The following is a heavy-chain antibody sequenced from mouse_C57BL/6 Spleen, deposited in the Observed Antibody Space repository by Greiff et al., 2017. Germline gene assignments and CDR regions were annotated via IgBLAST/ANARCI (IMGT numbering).Heavy chain of an antibody. CDR3: ARSGITTAYYFDY. CDR2: IIPNNGGT. J-gene: IGHJ2*01. V-gene: IGHV1-22*01. CDR1: GYTFTDYN. Sequence: EVMLVESGPELVKPGASVKMSCKASGYTFTDYNMHWLKQSHGKSLEWIGYIIPNNGGTSYNQKFKGKATLTVNKSSITAYMELRSLTSEESAVYYCARSGITTAYYFDYWGQGTTRTVSS. D-gene: IGHD1-1*01.